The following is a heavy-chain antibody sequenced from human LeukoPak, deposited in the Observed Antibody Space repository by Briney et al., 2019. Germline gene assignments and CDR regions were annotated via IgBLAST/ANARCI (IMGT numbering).Heavy chain of an antibody. D-gene: IGHD3-10*01. Sequence: ASVKLFCNASGYTFTGYYMLWVRQAPGQALEWMGWINTNSGGTNYDQKFKGRVIMTRETSISTAYMELRRMRSDDTAVYYCARGHYGSGSTWLSYWGQGTLVTVSS. CDR2: INTNSGGT. V-gene: IGHV1-2*02. J-gene: IGHJ4*02. CDR1: GYTFTGYY. CDR3: ARGHYGSGSTWLSY.